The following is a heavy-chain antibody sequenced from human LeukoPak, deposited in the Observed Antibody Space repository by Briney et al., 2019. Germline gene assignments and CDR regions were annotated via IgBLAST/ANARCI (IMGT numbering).Heavy chain of an antibody. Sequence: PGRSLRLSCAASGFTFSSYGMHWVRQAPGKGLEWVAVIWYDGSNKYYADSVKGRFTISRDNSKNTLYLQMNSLRAEDTAVYYCAKDRETYYYDSSGLDYWGQGTLVTASS. CDR2: IWYDGSNK. CDR1: GFTFSSYG. V-gene: IGHV3-33*06. CDR3: AKDRETYYYDSSGLDY. D-gene: IGHD3-22*01. J-gene: IGHJ4*02.